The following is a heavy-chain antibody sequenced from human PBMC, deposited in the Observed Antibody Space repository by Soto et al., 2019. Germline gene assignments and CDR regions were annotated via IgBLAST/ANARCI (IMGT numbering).Heavy chain of an antibody. D-gene: IGHD2-15*01. V-gene: IGHV3-30*18. Sequence: GGSLRLSCAASGFTFSSYGMHWVRQAPGKGLEWVAVISYDGSNKYYADSVRGRFTISRDNSKNTLYLQMNSLRAEDTAVYYCAKDMARDCSGGSCYSINWFDPWGQGTLVTVSS. CDR2: ISYDGSNK. CDR1: GFTFSSYG. J-gene: IGHJ5*02. CDR3: AKDMARDCSGGSCYSINWFDP.